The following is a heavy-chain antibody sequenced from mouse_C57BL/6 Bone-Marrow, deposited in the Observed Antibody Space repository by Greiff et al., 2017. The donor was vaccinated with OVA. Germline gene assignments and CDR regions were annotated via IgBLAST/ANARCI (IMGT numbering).Heavy chain of an antibody. CDR2: IRNKANGYTT. J-gene: IGHJ1*03. CDR1: GFTFTDYY. CDR3: ARFPLRYFDV. V-gene: IGHV7-3*01. Sequence: EVKLMESGGGLVQPGGSLRLSCAASGFTFTDYYMSWVRQPPGKALEWLGFIRNKANGYTTEYSASVKGRFTIYRDNSQSILYLQMNALRAEDSATYYCARFPLRYFDVWGTGTTVTVSS.